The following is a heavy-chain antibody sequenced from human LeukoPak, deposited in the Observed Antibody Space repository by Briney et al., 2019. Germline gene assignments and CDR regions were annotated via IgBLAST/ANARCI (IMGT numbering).Heavy chain of an antibody. CDR2: ISAYNGNT. CDR3: ARGWAPRKEWLILNWFDP. Sequence: ASVKVSCKASGYTFTSYGISWVRQAPGQGLEWMGWISAYNGNTNYAQKLQGRVTMTTDTSTSTAYMELRSLRSDDTAVYYCARGWAPRKEWLILNWFDPWGQGTLVTVSS. CDR1: GYTFTSYG. V-gene: IGHV1-18*01. D-gene: IGHD5-12*01. J-gene: IGHJ5*02.